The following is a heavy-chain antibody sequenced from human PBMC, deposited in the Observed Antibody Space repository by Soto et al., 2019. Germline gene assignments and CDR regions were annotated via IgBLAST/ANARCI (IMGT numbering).Heavy chain of an antibody. Sequence: QVQLQESGPGLVKASQTLSLTCTVSGASVNSGDYYWSWVRQPPGRGQEWIGYIHYSETIYYNPSLKSRFKILVATFKNQFSLEVSSVTAADTAVYYWARAHRYYDYPDLWRQATTATVSS. CDR3: ARAHRYYDYPDL. V-gene: IGHV4-30-4*01. J-gene: IGHJ3*01. D-gene: IGHD3-22*01. CDR1: GASVNSGDYY. CDR2: IHYSETI.